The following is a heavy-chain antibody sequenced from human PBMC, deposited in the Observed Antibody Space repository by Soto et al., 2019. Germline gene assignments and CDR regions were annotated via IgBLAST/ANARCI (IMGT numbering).Heavy chain of an antibody. Sequence: QVHLQESGPGLVKPSETLSLTCSVSVGSVSSGRYSWTWIRQPPGKGLEWIGNISYSETTNYNPSLRRRVTISLDTSTNQGPPALPLAPGARTTAEYTAALCCVVKNYF. V-gene: IGHV4-61*01. J-gene: IGHJ1*01. CDR2: ISYSETT. CDR3: AALCCVVKNYF. D-gene: IGHD2-15*01. CDR1: VGSVSSGRYS.